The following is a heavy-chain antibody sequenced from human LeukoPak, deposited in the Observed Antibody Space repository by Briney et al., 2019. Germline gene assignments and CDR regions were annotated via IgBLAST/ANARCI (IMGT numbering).Heavy chain of an antibody. Sequence: GGSLRLSCAASGFTFTDYSMTWVRQAPGKGLEWVSSISTVSTSTFYSDSAKGRFTITRDNAKNTLYLQMSSLSAEDTGVYYCARDGSGFYLYYYMDVWGRGTTVTVSS. J-gene: IGHJ6*03. V-gene: IGHV3-21*01. CDR3: ARDGSGFYLYYYMDV. CDR2: ISTVSTST. D-gene: IGHD1-26*01. CDR1: GFTFTDYS.